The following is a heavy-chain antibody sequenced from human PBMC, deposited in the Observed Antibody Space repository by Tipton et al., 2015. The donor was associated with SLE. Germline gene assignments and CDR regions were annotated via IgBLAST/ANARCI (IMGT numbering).Heavy chain of an antibody. CDR1: GGSISSSSYY. J-gene: IGHJ4*02. CDR3: ARGFGVVNY. V-gene: IGHV4-39*01. Sequence: TLSLTCTVSGGSISSSSYYWGWIRQPPGKGLEWIGSIYYSGSTYYNPSLKSRVTISVDTSKNQFSLKLSSVTAADTAVYYCARGFGVVNYWGQGTLVTVSS. CDR2: IYYSGST. D-gene: IGHD3-3*01.